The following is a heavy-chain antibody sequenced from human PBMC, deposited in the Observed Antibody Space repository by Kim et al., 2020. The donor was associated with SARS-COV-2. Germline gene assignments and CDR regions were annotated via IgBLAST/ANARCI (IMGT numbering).Heavy chain of an antibody. D-gene: IGHD3-22*01. Sequence: GGSLRLSCAASGFTFSKAWMTWVRQVAGKRLEWVGHIKSKSDGGTTDYAAPVQGRFSISRDDSKNTLYLQMNSLKTDDTAVYYCATCPGYYDKCPFDFWGRGTLVTVSS. CDR1: GFTFSKAW. CDR3: ATCPGYYDKCPFDF. CDR2: IKSKSDGGTT. V-gene: IGHV3-15*01. J-gene: IGHJ4*02.